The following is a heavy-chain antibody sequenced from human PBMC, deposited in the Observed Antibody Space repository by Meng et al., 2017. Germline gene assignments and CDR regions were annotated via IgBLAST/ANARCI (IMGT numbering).Heavy chain of an antibody. CDR3: ARSPHDVDYGDADAFDI. D-gene: IGHD4-17*01. V-gene: IGHV3-74*01. J-gene: IGHJ3*02. CDR2: INSDGSST. Sequence: RGSLRLSCAASGFTFSSYWMHWVRQAPGKGLVWVSRINSDGSSTSYADSVKGRFTISRDNAKNTLYLQMNSLRAEDTAVNYCARSPHDVDYGDADAFDIWGQGTMVTVSS. CDR1: GFTFSSYW.